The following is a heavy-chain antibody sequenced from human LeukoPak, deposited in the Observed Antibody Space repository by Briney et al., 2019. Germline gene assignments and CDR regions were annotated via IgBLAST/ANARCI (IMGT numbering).Heavy chain of an antibody. CDR3: ARARYYDFWSGYYPFDY. Sequence: SVKVSCKASGGTFSSYAISWVRQAPGQGLEWMGRIIPIFGTANYAQKFQGRVTITTDESTSTAYMELSSLRSEDTAVYYCARARYYDFWSGYYPFDYWGRGTLVTVSS. CDR1: GGTFSSYA. V-gene: IGHV1-69*05. J-gene: IGHJ4*02. CDR2: IIPIFGTA. D-gene: IGHD3-3*01.